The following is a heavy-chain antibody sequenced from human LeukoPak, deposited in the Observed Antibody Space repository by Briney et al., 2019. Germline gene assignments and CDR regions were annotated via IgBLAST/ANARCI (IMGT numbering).Heavy chain of an antibody. J-gene: IGHJ4*02. D-gene: IGHD3-22*01. CDR2: INPNSGGT. CDR3: ARDNTYYYDSSGYYYVW. V-gene: IGHV1-2*02. CDR1: GYTFTGHY. Sequence: ASVKVSCKASGYTFTGHYMHWVRQAPGQGLEWMGWINPNSGGTNYAQKFQGRVTMTRDTSISTAYMELSRLRSDDTAVYYCARDNTYYYDSSGYYYVWWGQGTLVTVSS.